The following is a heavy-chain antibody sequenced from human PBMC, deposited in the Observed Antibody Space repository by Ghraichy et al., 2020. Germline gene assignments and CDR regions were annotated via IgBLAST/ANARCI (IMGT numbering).Heavy chain of an antibody. J-gene: IGHJ3*01. CDR3: ARDPKAGDEILDV. D-gene: IGHD3-16*01. Sequence: LSLTCAASGFTFSSYIMHWVRQAPGRGLEWVAVTWDDGSKKYYAESVKGRFTISRDNSRNTLYLQMNGLRTEDTAIYFCARDPKAGDEILDVWGLGTRVTVSS. CDR2: TWDDGSKK. V-gene: IGHV3-33*01. CDR1: GFTFSSYI.